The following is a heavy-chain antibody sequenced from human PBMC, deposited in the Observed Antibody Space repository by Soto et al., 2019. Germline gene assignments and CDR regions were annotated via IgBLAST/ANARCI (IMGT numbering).Heavy chain of an antibody. CDR2: IIPIFGTA. D-gene: IGHD3-22*01. Sequence: WASVKVSCKASGGTFGSYAISWVRQAPGQGLEWVGGIIPIFGTANYAQKFQGRVTITADESTSTAYMELSSLRSEGTAVYYCARYYYDSSGYYSYYYGMDVWGQGTTVTVSS. V-gene: IGHV1-69*13. J-gene: IGHJ6*02. CDR3: ARYYYDSSGYYSYYYGMDV. CDR1: GGTFGSYA.